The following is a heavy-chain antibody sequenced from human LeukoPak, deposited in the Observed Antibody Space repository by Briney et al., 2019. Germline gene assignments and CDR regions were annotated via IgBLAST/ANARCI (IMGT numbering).Heavy chain of an antibody. CDR2: IRHDGRDS. Sequence: GGSLRLSCAASGFTFSNYWMNWVRQAPGKGPEWVANIRHDGRDSSYVDSVKGRFTISRDNPKNSVFLQLNSLRAEDTAVYYCARDFSASGGLDVWGQGTTVTVSS. J-gene: IGHJ6*02. V-gene: IGHV3-7*04. CDR1: GFTFSNYW. D-gene: IGHD1-26*01. CDR3: ARDFSASGGLDV.